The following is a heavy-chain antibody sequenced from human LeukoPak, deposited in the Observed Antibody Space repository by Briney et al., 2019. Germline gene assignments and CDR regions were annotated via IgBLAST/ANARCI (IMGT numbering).Heavy chain of an antibody. CDR3: ARANHRTRDGAFDI. CDR2: IKQDGSEK. J-gene: IGHJ3*02. V-gene: IGHV3-7*01. Sequence: GGSLRLSCAASGFTFSSYWMSWVRQAPGKGLEWVANIKQDGSEKYYVDSVEGRFTISRDHAKNSLYLQMNILSAGDTAVYYCARANHRTRDGAFDIWGQGTMVTVSS. CDR1: GFTFSSYW. D-gene: IGHD1-14*01.